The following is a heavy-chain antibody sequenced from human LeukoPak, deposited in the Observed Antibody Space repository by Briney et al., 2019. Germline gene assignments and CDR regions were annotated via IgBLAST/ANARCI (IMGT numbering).Heavy chain of an antibody. CDR3: ARTSYSSSSVFFDY. Sequence: SGPALVKTPQTPTLTCTFSGFSLSTSGMCVSLIRQPPGKALEWVARIDWDDDTYYSTSLKTRLTISKDTSKNQVVLTMINMDPVDTATYYCARTSYSSSSVFFDYWGQGTLVTVSS. J-gene: IGHJ4*02. CDR1: GFSLSTSGMC. V-gene: IGHV2-70*11. D-gene: IGHD6-6*01. CDR2: IDWDDDT.